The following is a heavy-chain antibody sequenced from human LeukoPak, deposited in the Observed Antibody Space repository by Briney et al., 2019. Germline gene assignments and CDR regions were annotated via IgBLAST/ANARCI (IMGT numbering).Heavy chain of an antibody. D-gene: IGHD5-12*01. CDR3: ARQITDQSSGYDSIDY. CDR2: IYPGDSDT. Sequence: GESLKISCKASRYRFTTYWIGWVRQMPGKGLEWMGIIYPGDSDTRYSPSFEGQVTISADKSITTAYLQWSSLKASDTAMYYCARQITDQSSGYDSIDYWGQGTLVTVSS. CDR1: RYRFTTYW. J-gene: IGHJ4*02. V-gene: IGHV5-51*01.